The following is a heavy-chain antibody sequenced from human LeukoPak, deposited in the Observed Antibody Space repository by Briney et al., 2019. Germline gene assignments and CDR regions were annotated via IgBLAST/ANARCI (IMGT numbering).Heavy chain of an antibody. J-gene: IGHJ3*02. CDR1: GYTFTSYG. Sequence: ASVKVSCKASGYTFTSYGISWVRQAPGQGLEWMGWISAYNSNTNYAQKLQGRVTMTTDTSTSTAYMELRSLRSDDTAVYHCASATTGHRDAFDIWGQGTMVTVSS. CDR3: ASATTGHRDAFDI. V-gene: IGHV1-18*01. CDR2: ISAYNSNT. D-gene: IGHD1-1*01.